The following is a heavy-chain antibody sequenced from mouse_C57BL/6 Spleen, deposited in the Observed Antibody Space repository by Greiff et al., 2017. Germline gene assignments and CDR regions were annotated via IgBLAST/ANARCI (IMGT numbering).Heavy chain of an antibody. CDR1: GYTFTSYW. D-gene: IGHD1-1*01. V-gene: IGHV1-55*01. CDR3: ARQGSNYLDY. J-gene: IGHJ2*01. Sequence: VQLQQPGAELVKPGASVKMSCKASGYTFTSYWLTWVKQRPGQGLEWIGDIYPGSGSTNYNEKFKSKATLTVDTSASTAYMQLSSLTSEDSAVYYCARQGSNYLDYWGQGTTLTVSS. CDR2: IYPGSGST.